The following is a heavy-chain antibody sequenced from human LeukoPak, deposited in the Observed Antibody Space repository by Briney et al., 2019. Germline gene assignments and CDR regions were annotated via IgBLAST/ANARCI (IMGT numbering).Heavy chain of an antibody. V-gene: IGHV1-24*01. D-gene: IGHD3-22*01. CDR1: GYTLTELS. Sequence: ASVKVPCKVSGYTLTELSMHWVRQAPGKGLEWMGGFDPEDGETIYAQKFQGRVTMTEDTSTDTAYMELSSLRSEDTAVYYCATEGGYYDSSGYYSVDYWGQGTLLTVSS. CDR3: ATEGGYYDSSGYYSVDY. J-gene: IGHJ4*02. CDR2: FDPEDGET.